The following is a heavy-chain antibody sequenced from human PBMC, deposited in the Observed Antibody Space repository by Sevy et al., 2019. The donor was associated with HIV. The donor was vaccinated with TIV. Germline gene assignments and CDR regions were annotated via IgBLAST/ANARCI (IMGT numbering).Heavy chain of an antibody. D-gene: IGHD2-2*01. CDR2: ISHDGNHK. CDR1: AFTFRTSA. Sequence: GGSLRLSCTASAFTFRTSAMHWVHQAPGKGLEWITVISHDGNHKVYADSVKGRFTISRDNSKNMLYLEMSSLRPEDTAIYSCARGGFCNSTNCYTTPFDYWGRGTRVTVSS. V-gene: IGHV3-30*04. CDR3: ARGGFCNSTNCYTTPFDY. J-gene: IGHJ4*02.